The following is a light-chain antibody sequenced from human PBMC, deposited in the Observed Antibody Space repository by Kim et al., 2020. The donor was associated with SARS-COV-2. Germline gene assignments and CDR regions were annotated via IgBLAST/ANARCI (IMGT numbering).Light chain of an antibody. Sequence: QSALTQPASVSGSPGQSITISCTETSSDAGGYKYVSWYQQHPGTAPKLIIYDVSNRPSGVSIRFSGSKSGNTASLTISGLQAEDEADYYCSSFTSGSTVFGTGTKVTVL. CDR2: DVS. J-gene: IGLJ1*01. V-gene: IGLV2-14*03. CDR3: SSFTSGSTV. CDR1: SSDAGGYKY.